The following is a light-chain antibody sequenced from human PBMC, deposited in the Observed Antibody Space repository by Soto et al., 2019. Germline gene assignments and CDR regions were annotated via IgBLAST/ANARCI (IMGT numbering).Light chain of an antibody. Sequence: QSALTQPPSASGSPGQSVAISCTGTSSDVGGYNYVSWYQQHPGKAPKLMIYEVNKRPSGVPDRFSGSKSGNTASLTVSGLQAEDEADYYCSSYGGSFPYVFGNGTKVTVL. CDR2: EVN. CDR1: SSDVGGYNY. CDR3: SSYGGSFPYV. V-gene: IGLV2-8*01. J-gene: IGLJ1*01.